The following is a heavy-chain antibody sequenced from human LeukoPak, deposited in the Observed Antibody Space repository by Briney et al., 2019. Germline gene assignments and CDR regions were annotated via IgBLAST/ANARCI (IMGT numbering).Heavy chain of an antibody. Sequence: ASVKVSCKASGGTFSSYAISWVRQAPGQGLEWMGGIIPIFGTANYAQKFQGRVTITADESTSTAYMELSRLRSEDTAVYYCARAAPYYYDSSGYYWNWFDPWGQGTLVTVSS. J-gene: IGHJ5*02. D-gene: IGHD3-22*01. V-gene: IGHV1-69*01. CDR3: ARAAPYYYDSSGYYWNWFDP. CDR2: IIPIFGTA. CDR1: GGTFSSYA.